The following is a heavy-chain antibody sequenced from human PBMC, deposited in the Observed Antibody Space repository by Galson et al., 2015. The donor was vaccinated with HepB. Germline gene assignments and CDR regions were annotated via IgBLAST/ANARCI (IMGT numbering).Heavy chain of an antibody. Sequence: SVKVSCKASGYTFTIYDITWVRQAPGQGLEWMGRIRGHNGDADYAQKFQDRVTMTTDTSTSSAYMELRSPRSDDTAMYYCARLPVVVPAADYWGQGTLVTVSS. V-gene: IGHV1-18*01. CDR1: GYTFTIYD. D-gene: IGHD2-2*01. J-gene: IGHJ4*02. CDR3: ARLPVVVPAADY. CDR2: IRGHNGDA.